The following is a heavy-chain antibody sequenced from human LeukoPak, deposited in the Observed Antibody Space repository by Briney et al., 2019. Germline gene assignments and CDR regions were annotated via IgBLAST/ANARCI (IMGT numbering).Heavy chain of an antibody. CDR1: RGSTSTYY. V-gene: IGHV4-4*07. CDR3: ARTTEAHSWRTRYYDYYMDV. Sequence: SETLSLTCTVSRGSTSTYYWSWIRQPAGKGLEWIGRIYPSGNTNFNPSLMSRVTMSIDTSKNQFSLKLSSVTAADTAVYYCARTTEAHSWRTRYYDYYMDVWGKGTTVTVSS. D-gene: IGHD6-13*01. CDR2: IYPSGNT. J-gene: IGHJ6*03.